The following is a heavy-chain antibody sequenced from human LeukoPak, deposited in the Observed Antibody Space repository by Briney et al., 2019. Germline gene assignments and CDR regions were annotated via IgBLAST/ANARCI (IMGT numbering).Heavy chain of an antibody. V-gene: IGHV3-49*03. CDR1: GFTFGDYA. D-gene: IGHD6-19*01. J-gene: IGHJ4*02. CDR3: TRVGAVAGSTVGHYCFDY. Sequence: GGSLRLSCTASGFTFGDYAMSWFRQAPGKGLEWVGFIRSKAYGGTTEYAASVKGRFTISRDDSKSIAYLQMNSLKTEDTAVYYCTRVGAVAGSTVGHYCFDYWGQGTLVTVSS. CDR2: IRSKAYGGTT.